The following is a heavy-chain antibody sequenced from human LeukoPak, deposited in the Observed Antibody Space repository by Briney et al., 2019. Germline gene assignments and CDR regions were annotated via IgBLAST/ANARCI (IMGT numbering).Heavy chain of an antibody. CDR2: ISGSGGST. V-gene: IGHV3-23*01. D-gene: IGHD4-17*01. J-gene: IGHJ3*02. Sequence: PGGSLRLSCAASGFTFSSYVMNWVRQAPGKGLEWVSVISGSGGSTYYGDSVKGRFNISRDNSKNTLHLQMSSLRAEDTAVYYCAKDYGDYRGDDAFDTWGQGTMVTVSS. CDR1: GFTFSSYV. CDR3: AKDYGDYRGDDAFDT.